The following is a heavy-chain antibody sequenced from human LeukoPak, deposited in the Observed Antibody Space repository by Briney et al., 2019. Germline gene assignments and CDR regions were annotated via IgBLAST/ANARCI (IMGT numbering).Heavy chain of an antibody. Sequence: GASEKVSCKASGYTFTGYYMHWVRQAPGQGLEWMGRINPNSGGTNYAQKFQGRVTMTRDTSISTDYMELSRLRSDDTAVYYCAREVSGDPGGYWGQGTLVTVSS. V-gene: IGHV1-2*06. CDR2: INPNSGGT. J-gene: IGHJ4*02. CDR3: AREVSGDPGGY. D-gene: IGHD7-27*01. CDR1: GYTFTGYY.